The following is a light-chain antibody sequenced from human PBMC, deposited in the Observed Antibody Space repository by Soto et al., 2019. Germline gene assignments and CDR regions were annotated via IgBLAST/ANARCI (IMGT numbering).Light chain of an antibody. Sequence: QSALTQPASVSGSPGQSITISCTRTSSDIGGYNYVSWYQHHPGKAPKLMIYDVSNRPSGFSNRFSGSKFGNTASLTISRLQAEDEADYYCSSYTNSSTVVVFGGGTKLTVL. V-gene: IGLV2-14*03. CDR1: SSDIGGYNY. J-gene: IGLJ2*01. CDR2: DVS. CDR3: SSYTNSSTVVV.